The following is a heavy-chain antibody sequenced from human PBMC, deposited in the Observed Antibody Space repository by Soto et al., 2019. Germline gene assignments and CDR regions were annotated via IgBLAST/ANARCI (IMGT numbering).Heavy chain of an antibody. J-gene: IGHJ4*02. CDR3: ARGSTTVTTVDY. CDR2: IYHSGST. CDR1: GGSISSGGYS. V-gene: IGHV4-30-2*01. D-gene: IGHD4-17*01. Sequence: ASETLSLTCAVSGGSISSGGYSWSWIRQPPGKGLEWIGYIYHSGSTYYNPSLKSRVTISVDRSKNQFSLKLSSVTAADTAVYYCARGSTTVTTVDYWGQGTLVTVSS.